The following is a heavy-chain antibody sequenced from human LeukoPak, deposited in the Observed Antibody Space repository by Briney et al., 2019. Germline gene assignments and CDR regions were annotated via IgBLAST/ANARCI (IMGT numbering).Heavy chain of an antibody. Sequence: GGSLRLSCAASGFTFSSYEMNWVRQAPGKGLEWVANIKQDGSEKYYVDSVKGRFTISRDNAKNSLYLQMNSLRAEDTAVYYCAREYYDSSGYYYGAIDYWGQGTLVTVSS. D-gene: IGHD3-22*01. CDR1: GFTFSSYE. J-gene: IGHJ4*02. CDR2: IKQDGSEK. CDR3: AREYYDSSGYYYGAIDY. V-gene: IGHV3-7*01.